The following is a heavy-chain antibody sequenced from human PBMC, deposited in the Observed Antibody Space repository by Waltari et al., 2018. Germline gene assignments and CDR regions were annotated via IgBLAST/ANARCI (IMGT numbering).Heavy chain of an antibody. CDR1: GYNFRHYG. CDR2: INPYNGNT. Sequence: QGQLVQSGAEVKKPGASVTGSCTAAGYNFRHYGSSWVRQAPGQGREWMRGINPYNGNTNHAQMVQDSVTLTTDTSTSTAYMELRSLTSADTVVYYCARVRASGGNSAFDIWGQGTMVTVSS. D-gene: IGHD1-1*01. V-gene: IGHV1-18*01. J-gene: IGHJ3*02. CDR3: ARVRASGGNSAFDI.